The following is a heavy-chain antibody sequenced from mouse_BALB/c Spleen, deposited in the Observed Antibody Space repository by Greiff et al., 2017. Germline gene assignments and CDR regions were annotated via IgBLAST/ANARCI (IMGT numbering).Heavy chain of an antibody. J-gene: IGHJ2*01. D-gene: IGHD1-1*01. CDR1: GFTFSDYY. V-gene: IGHV5-4*02. CDR2: ISDGGSYT. CDR3: ARGYYGSSPYFDY. Sequence: DVMLVESGGGLVKPGGSLKLSCAASGFTFSDYYMYWVRQTPEKRLEWVATISDGGSYTYYPDSVKGRFTISRDNAKNNLYLQMSSLKSEDTAMYYCARGYYGSSPYFDYWGQGTTLTVSS.